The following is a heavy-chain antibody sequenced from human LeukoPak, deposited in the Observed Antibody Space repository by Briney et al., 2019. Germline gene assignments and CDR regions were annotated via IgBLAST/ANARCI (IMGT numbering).Heavy chain of an antibody. CDR1: CYTVTSYG. CDR3: ARGLQIGFLEY. Sequence: ASVKVSCKASCYTVTSYGLSWGRQGPGQGPEWVGWISAYNGNINYAQKFQGRLTLTTEKSTSTGYMELRSLRSDDTAVYYCARGLQIGFLEYWGQGTLVTVSS. CDR2: ISAYNGNI. V-gene: IGHV1-18*01. D-gene: IGHD4-11*01. J-gene: IGHJ4*02.